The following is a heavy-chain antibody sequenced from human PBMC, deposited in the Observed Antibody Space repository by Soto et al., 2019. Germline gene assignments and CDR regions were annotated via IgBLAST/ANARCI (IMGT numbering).Heavy chain of an antibody. Sequence: QVQLQESGPGLVKPSQTLSLTCTVSGGSISSAGNYWTWIRQYPGKGLEWIGYISYSGSTSYHPSLRSRVTISTDTSKNQFSPKLNLVTAADTAMYYCARAWDYGGNTYYFDSWGRGALVTVSS. CDR3: ARAWDYGGNTYYFDS. V-gene: IGHV4-31*03. D-gene: IGHD4-17*01. CDR1: GGSISSAGNY. CDR2: ISYSGST. J-gene: IGHJ4*02.